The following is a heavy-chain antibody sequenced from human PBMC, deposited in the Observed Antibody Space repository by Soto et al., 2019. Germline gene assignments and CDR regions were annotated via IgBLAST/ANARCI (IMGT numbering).Heavy chain of an antibody. J-gene: IGHJ6*02. V-gene: IGHV3-73*02. D-gene: IGHD5-18*01. Sequence: EVQLVESGGGLVQPGGSLKLSCAASGFTFSGSAMHWVRQASGKGLEWVGRIRSKANSYATAYAASVKGRFTISRDDSKNTAYLQMNSRKTEDTAVYYCTADTAMTNYGMDVWGQGTTVTVSS. CDR3: TADTAMTNYGMDV. CDR2: IRSKANSYAT. CDR1: GFTFSGSA.